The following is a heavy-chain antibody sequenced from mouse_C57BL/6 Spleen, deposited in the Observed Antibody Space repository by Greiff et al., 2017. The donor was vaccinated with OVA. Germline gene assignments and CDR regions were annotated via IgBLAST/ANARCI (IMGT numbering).Heavy chain of an antibody. CDR2: IYPGSGNT. CDR1: GYSFTSYY. J-gene: IGHJ2*01. Sequence: ESGPELVKPGASVKISCKASGYSFTSYYIHWVKQRPGQGLEWIGWIYPGSGNTKYNEKFKGKATLTADTSSSTAYMQLSSLTSEDSAVYYCASYDYDGGFDYWGQGTTLTVSS. V-gene: IGHV1-66*01. CDR3: ASYDYDGGFDY. D-gene: IGHD2-4*01.